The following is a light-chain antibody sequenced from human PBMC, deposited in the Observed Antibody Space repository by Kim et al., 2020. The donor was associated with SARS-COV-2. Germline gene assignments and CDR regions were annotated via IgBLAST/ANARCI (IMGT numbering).Light chain of an antibody. V-gene: IGKV3-15*01. CDR2: GAS. J-gene: IGKJ4*01. CDR1: QNVNTH. Sequence: VAPGESATLSCRASQNVNTHLAWYQQKPGQAPRLLIYGASTRATGIPASFSGSGSGTEFTLTISSLQSEDFAIFYCQQYNIWPLTFGGGTKVDIK. CDR3: QQYNIWPLT.